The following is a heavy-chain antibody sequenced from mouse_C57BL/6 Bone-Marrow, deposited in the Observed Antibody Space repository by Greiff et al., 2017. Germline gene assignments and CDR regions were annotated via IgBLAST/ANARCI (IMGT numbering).Heavy chain of an antibody. J-gene: IGHJ1*03. CDR2: INPNNGGT. Sequence: EVQLQQSGPELVKPGASVKISCKASGYTFTDYYMNWVKQSHGKSLEWIGDINPNNGGTSYNQKFKGKATLTVDKSSSTAYMELRSLTSEDSAVYYCASSPHGYFDVWGTGTTVTVSS. D-gene: IGHD6-1*01. V-gene: IGHV1-26*01. CDR3: ASSPHGYFDV. CDR1: GYTFTDYY.